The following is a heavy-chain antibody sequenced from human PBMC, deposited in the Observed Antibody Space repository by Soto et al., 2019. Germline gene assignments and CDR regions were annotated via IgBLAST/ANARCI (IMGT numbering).Heavy chain of an antibody. J-gene: IGHJ6*02. CDR2: INPNSGGT. CDR1: GYTFTGYY. V-gene: IGHV1-2*04. Sequence: ASVKVSCKASGYTFTGYYMHWVRQAPGQGLEWMGWINPNSGGTNYAQKFQGWVTMTRDTSISTAYMELSRLRSDDTAVYYCARDGSEDFWSGYYSYYYYGMDVWGQGTTVTVSS. CDR3: ARDGSEDFWSGYYSYYYYGMDV. D-gene: IGHD3-3*01.